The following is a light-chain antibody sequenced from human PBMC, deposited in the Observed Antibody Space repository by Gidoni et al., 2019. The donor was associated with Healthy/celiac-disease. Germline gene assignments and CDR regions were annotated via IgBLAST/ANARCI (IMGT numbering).Light chain of an antibody. V-gene: IGLV1-47*01. CDR3: AAWDDSLSGLYV. Sequence: HSVLTQPPSASGTPGQRVTISCSGSSPNIGSNYVYWYQQLPGAAPKLLIYKSNQRPSGVPDRFSGSKSGTSASLAISGLRSEDEADYYCAAWDDSLSGLYVFGTGTKVTVL. CDR1: SPNIGSNY. CDR2: KSN. J-gene: IGLJ1*01.